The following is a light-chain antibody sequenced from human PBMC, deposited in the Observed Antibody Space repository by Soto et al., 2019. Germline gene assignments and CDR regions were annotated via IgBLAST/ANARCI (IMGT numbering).Light chain of an antibody. CDR2: AAS. J-gene: IGKJ4*01. V-gene: IGKV1-39*01. Sequence: DIQMTQSPSSLSASVGDRVTITCRASQSISSYLNWYQQKPGKAPKLLIYAASSLQSGVPSRFSGSGSGTDFTLTISSLQPEDFATYYCQQSYSTPPALTFGGGTNLEIK. CDR3: QQSYSTPPALT. CDR1: QSISSY.